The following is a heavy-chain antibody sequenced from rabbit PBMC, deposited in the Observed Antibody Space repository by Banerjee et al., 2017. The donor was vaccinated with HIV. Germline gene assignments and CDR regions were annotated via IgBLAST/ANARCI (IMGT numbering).Heavy chain of an antibody. CDR2: INTGSGTT. D-gene: IGHD8-1*01. CDR1: GFDFSSSYW. V-gene: IGHV1S45*01. J-gene: IGHJ4*01. CDR3: ARAGISWYIGL. Sequence: QEQLEESGGDLVKPEGSLTLTCTASGFDFSSSYWISWVRQAPGKGLEWIGYINTGSGTTDYASWAKGRFTISKTSSTTVTLQMASLTAADTATYFCARAGISWYIGLWGQGTLVTVS.